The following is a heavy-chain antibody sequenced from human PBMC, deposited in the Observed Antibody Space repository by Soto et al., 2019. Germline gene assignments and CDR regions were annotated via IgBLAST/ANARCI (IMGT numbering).Heavy chain of an antibody. J-gene: IGHJ3*02. CDR2: ISYDGSNK. CDR1: GFTFSSYG. CDR3: AKGGSYPLDAFDI. Sequence: QVQLVESGGGVVQPGRSLRLSCAASGFTFSSYGMHWVRQAPGKGLEWVAVISYDGSNKYYADSVKGRFTISRDNSKNTLYLQMNSPRAEDTAVYYCAKGGSYPLDAFDIWGQGTMVTVSS. V-gene: IGHV3-30*18. D-gene: IGHD1-26*01.